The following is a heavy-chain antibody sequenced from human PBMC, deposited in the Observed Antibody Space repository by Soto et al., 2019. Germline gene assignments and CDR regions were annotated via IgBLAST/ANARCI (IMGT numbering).Heavy chain of an antibody. V-gene: IGHV3-33*01. CDR1: GFTFSSYG. CDR3: ARGAIRYFDWFRFDI. CDR2: IWYDGSNK. D-gene: IGHD3-9*01. J-gene: IGHJ3*02. Sequence: PGRSLRLSCPASGFTFSSYGMHCVRQAPGKGLEWVAVIWYDGSNKYDADSVKGRFIISRDNSKNTLYLQMNSLRAEDTAVYYCARGAIRYFDWFRFDIWGQGTMVTVSS.